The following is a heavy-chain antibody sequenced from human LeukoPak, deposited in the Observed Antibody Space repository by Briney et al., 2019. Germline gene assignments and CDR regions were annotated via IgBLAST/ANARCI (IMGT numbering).Heavy chain of an antibody. Sequence: QLGGSLRLSCAASGFTSSSYWMSWVRQAPGKGLEWVANIKQDGSEKYYVDSVKGRFTISRDNAKNSLYLQMNSLRAEDTAVYYCARGTHDYGDYWGQGTLVTVSS. V-gene: IGHV3-7*01. CDR3: ARGTHDYGDY. J-gene: IGHJ4*02. CDR1: GFTSSSYW. CDR2: IKQDGSEK.